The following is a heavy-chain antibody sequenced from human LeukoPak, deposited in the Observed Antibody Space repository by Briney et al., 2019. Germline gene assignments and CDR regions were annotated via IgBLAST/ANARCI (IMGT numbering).Heavy chain of an antibody. CDR3: ARVPVYSGTYFDY. J-gene: IGHJ4*02. CDR2: IYYSGST. Sequence: SQTLSLTCTVSGGSISSGDYYWSWLRQPPGKGLEWIGYIYYSGSTYFNPSLKSRVTISVETSKNQFSLKLSSVTAADAAVYYCARVPVYSGTYFDYWGQGTLVTVSS. V-gene: IGHV4-30-4*01. CDR1: GGSISSGDYY. D-gene: IGHD1-26*01.